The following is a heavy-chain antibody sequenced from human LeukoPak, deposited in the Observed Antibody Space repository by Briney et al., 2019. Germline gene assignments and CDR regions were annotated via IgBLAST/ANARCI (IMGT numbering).Heavy chain of an antibody. V-gene: IGHV6-1*01. J-gene: IGHJ6*03. Sequence: SQTLSLTCAISGDSVSSNSAAWNWIRQSPSRGLEWLGRTYYRSKWYNDYAVSVKSRITINPDTSKNQFSLQLNSVTPEDTAVYYCATTRVTASLGYYYYYMDVWGKGTTVTISS. CDR1: GDSVSSNSAA. CDR2: TYYRSKWYN. D-gene: IGHD2-21*02. CDR3: ATTRVTASLGYYYYYMDV.